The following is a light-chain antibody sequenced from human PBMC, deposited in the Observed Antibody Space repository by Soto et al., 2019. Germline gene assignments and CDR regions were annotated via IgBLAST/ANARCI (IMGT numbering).Light chain of an antibody. Sequence: DIKMTQSPSTLSASVGDRVTITCRASQSISSWLAWYQQKPGKAPKLLIYDASSLESGVPSRFSGSGSGTEFTLNISSLQRDDFATYSCQQYNSYSGTFGQGTKVDI. CDR3: QQYNSYSGT. CDR2: DAS. V-gene: IGKV1-5*01. J-gene: IGKJ1*01. CDR1: QSISSW.